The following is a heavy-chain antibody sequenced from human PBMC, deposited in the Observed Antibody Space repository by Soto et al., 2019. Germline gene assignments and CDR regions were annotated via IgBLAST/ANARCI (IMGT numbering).Heavy chain of an antibody. V-gene: IGHV1-24*01. CDR2: FDPEDGET. D-gene: IGHD2-8*01. CDR3: ATYCTNGVCHQAFDY. Sequence: ASVKVSCKVSGYTLTELSMHWVRQAPGKGLEWMGGFDPEDGETIYAQKFQGRVTMTEDTSTDTAYMELSSLRSEDTAVYYCATYCTNGVCHQAFDYWGQGTLVTVS. CDR1: GYTLTELS. J-gene: IGHJ4*02.